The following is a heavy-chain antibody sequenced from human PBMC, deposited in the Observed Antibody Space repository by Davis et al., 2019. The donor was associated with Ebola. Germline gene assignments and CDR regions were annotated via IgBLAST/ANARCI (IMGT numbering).Heavy chain of an antibody. CDR3: ARDRGDDYGDYTTDYFDY. J-gene: IGHJ4*02. D-gene: IGHD4-17*01. Sequence: PSETLSLTCAVYGGSFSGYYWSWIRQPPGKRLEWIGYIYYSGSTNYNPSLKSRVTISVDTSKNQFSLKLSSVTAADTAVYYCARDRGDDYGDYTTDYFDYWGQGTLVTVSS. V-gene: IGHV4-59*01. CDR1: GGSFSGYY. CDR2: IYYSGST.